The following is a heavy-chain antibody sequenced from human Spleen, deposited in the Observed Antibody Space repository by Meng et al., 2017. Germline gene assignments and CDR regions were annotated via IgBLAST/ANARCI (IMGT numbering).Heavy chain of an antibody. CDR2: IYHRGST. V-gene: IGHV4-38-2*01. D-gene: IGHD6-19*01. Sequence: GSLRLSCAVSGYSISTAYYWGWIRQPPGKGLEWIGSIYHRGSTYYNPSLKSRVTISVDTSKNQFSLKLSSVTAADTAVYYCARIAVSGNYGNFYYGMDVWGQGTTVTVSS. CDR1: GYSISTAYY. J-gene: IGHJ6*02. CDR3: ARIAVSGNYGNFYYGMDV.